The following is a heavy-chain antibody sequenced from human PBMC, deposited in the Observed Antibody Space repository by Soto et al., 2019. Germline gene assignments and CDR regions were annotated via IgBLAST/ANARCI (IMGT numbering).Heavy chain of an antibody. Sequence: PGGSLRLSCAASGFTFSSYAMHWVRQAPGKGLEYVSGINSNGGSTYYANSVKGRFTISRDNSKNTLYLQMGSLRAEDMAVYYCVRVGGYCSGGSCSDYMDVWGKGTTVTVSS. D-gene: IGHD2-15*01. V-gene: IGHV3-64*01. CDR3: VRVGGYCSGGSCSDYMDV. CDR2: INSNGGST. CDR1: GFTFSSYA. J-gene: IGHJ6*03.